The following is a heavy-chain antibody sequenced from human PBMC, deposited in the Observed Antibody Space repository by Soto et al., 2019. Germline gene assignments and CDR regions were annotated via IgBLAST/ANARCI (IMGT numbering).Heavy chain of an antibody. CDR3: ATGGIGISGITVL. V-gene: IGHV1-58*01. J-gene: IGHJ4*02. Sequence: VASVKVSCKASGFTFSSSAVQWVRQARGQRLEWIGWIVVGSGNTKYAQKFQERVTITRDMSTSTAYMELSSLRSEDTAVYYCATGGIGISGITVLWGQGTLVTVSS. D-gene: IGHD1-20*01. CDR1: GFTFSSSA. CDR2: IVVGSGNT.